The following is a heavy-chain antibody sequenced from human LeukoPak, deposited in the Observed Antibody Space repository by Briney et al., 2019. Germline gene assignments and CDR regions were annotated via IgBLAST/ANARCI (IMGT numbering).Heavy chain of an antibody. CDR1: GYTFTSYG. V-gene: IGHV1-18*01. CDR3: ARDYYDILTGYYLNWFDP. Sequence: ASVKVSCKASGYTFTSYGISWVRQAPGQGLEWMGWISAYNGNTNYAQKLQGRVTMTTDTSTSTAYMELGSLRSDDTAVYYCARDYYDILTGYYLNWFDPWGQGTLVTVSS. CDR2: ISAYNGNT. D-gene: IGHD3-9*01. J-gene: IGHJ5*02.